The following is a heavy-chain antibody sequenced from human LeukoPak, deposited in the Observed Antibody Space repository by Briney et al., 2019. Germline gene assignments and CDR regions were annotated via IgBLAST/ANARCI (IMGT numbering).Heavy chain of an antibody. J-gene: IGHJ5*02. CDR3: ARGDYDYLSGTYSFDP. Sequence: SETLSLTCTVSGGSISSGTYYWTWIRQPAGEGLEWIGRMAVNGRTNYNPSLKSRLTMSVNTSQNQFSLRLTSVTAADTAFYYCARGDYDYLSGTYSFDPWGQGTLVTVSS. CDR2: MAVNGRT. CDR1: GGSISSGTYY. V-gene: IGHV4-61*02. D-gene: IGHD3-16*01.